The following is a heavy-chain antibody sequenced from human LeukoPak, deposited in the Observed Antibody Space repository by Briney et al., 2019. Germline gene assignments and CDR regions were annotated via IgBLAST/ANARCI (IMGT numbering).Heavy chain of an antibody. V-gene: IGHV6-1*01. CDR3: ARDQGGQFHY. CDR2: TYYRSKWYN. Sequence: QTLSLTCAISGDSFSTNSAAWNWMSQSPSRGLEWLGRTYYRSKWYNDYVVSVKSRITINPDTSKNQFSLQLNSVTLEDTAVYDGARDQGGQFHYWGRGTLVTVSS. CDR1: GDSFSTNSAA. J-gene: IGHJ4*02. D-gene: IGHD3-16*01.